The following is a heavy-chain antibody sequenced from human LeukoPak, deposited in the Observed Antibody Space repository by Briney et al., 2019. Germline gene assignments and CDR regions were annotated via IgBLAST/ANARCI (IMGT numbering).Heavy chain of an antibody. CDR2: ISAYNGNT. V-gene: IGHV1-18*01. D-gene: IGHD2-15*01. CDR3: ARVHFRGSRGSRSNWFDP. Sequence: GAAVKVSCKASGYTFTSYGISWVRLAPAQGIEWMGLISAYNGNTNYAQKLQGRVTMTTDKTTSTVYMELRSVRSDDAAVYYSARVHFRGSRGSRSNWFDPWGQGTLVTVSS. J-gene: IGHJ5*02. CDR1: GYTFTSYG.